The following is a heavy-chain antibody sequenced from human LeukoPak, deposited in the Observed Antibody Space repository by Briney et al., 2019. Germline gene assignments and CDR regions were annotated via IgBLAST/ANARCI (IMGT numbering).Heavy chain of an antibody. D-gene: IGHD3-10*01. Sequence: GGSLRLSCAASGFTFSSYSMNWVRQAPGKGLEWVSSISSSSSYIYYADSVKGRFTISRDNAKNSLYLQMNSLRAEDTAVYYCARDSISTYYYGSGSYRGSYWGQGTLVTVSS. CDR1: GFTFSSYS. CDR3: ARDSISTYYYGSGSYRGSY. CDR2: ISSSSSYI. J-gene: IGHJ4*02. V-gene: IGHV3-21*01.